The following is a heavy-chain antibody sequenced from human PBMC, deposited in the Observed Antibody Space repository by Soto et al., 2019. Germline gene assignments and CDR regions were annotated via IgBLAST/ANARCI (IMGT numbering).Heavy chain of an antibody. CDR2: ITSSSDYT. CDR3: AKEQTTGAHDALDY. J-gene: IGHJ4*02. V-gene: IGHV3-23*01. Sequence: PGGSLRLSCEASGFIFSSYAMNWVGQSPGKGLQWISSITSSSDYTSYTASVKGRFTISRDNSKNTLYLQMNSLRAEDTAVYFCAKEQTTGAHDALDYWSQGTSVTVSS. D-gene: IGHD2-8*02. CDR1: GFIFSSYA.